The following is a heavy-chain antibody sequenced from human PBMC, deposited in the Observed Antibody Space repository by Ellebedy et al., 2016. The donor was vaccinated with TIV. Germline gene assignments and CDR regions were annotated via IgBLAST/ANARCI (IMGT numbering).Heavy chain of an antibody. D-gene: IGHD2-21*02. CDR1: GLPLEHCN. CDR2: TSGNGLHV. V-gene: IGHV3-21*06. J-gene: IGHJ4*02. CDR3: ATDRGERGLLSFFDS. Sequence: PGGSLRLSCTASGLPLEHCNMNWVRQAPGKGLEWVSSTSGNGLHVKYTDLVQGRFTISRDSANNSVSLQMDSLRAEETAVYYCATDRGERGLLSFFDSWGQGTPVTVST.